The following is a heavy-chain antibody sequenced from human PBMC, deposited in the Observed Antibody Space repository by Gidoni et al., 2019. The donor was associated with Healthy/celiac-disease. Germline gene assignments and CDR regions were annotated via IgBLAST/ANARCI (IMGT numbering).Heavy chain of an antibody. CDR3: ASDPYSVDY. CDR1: GGTFSSYA. D-gene: IGHD5-12*01. J-gene: IGHJ4*02. CDR2: IIPILGIA. Sequence: QVQLVQSGAEVKKPGSPVKVSCKPPGGTFSSYAISWVRQAPGQGLEWMGRIIPILGIANYAQKFQGRVTITADKSTSTAYMELSSLRSEDTAVYYCASDPYSVDYWGQGTLVTVSS. V-gene: IGHV1-69*04.